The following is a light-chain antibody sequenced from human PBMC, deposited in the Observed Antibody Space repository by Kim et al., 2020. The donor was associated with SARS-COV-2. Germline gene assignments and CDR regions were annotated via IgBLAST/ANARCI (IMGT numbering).Light chain of an antibody. CDR2: GNT. CDR1: SSNIGADYD. V-gene: IGLV1-40*01. J-gene: IGLJ2*01. Sequence: QSVLTQPPSVSAAPGQRITISCTGSSSNIGADYDVHWYQQLPGAAPKLLIYGNTNRPSGVPDRFSASKSGTSASLAITGLQAEDEADYYCQSYDAGLNDLVVFGGGTQLTV. CDR3: QSYDAGLNDLVV.